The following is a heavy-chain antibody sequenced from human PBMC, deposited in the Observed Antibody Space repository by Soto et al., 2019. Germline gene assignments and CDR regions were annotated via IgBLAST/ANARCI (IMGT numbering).Heavy chain of an antibody. D-gene: IGHD2-15*01. V-gene: IGHV1-69*01. CDR3: ARVGPSYTPGGGSRYYFDY. CDR1: GGTFSNYA. CDR2: IIPIFGAA. Sequence: QVQLVQSGAEVKKPGSSVKVSCKASGGTFSNYAISWVRQAPGQGLEWMGGIIPIFGAAYYAQKFQGRVTITADESTTTAYMGLGSLRSEDTAVYYCARVGPSYTPGGGSRYYFDYWGQGTLVTVSS. J-gene: IGHJ4*02.